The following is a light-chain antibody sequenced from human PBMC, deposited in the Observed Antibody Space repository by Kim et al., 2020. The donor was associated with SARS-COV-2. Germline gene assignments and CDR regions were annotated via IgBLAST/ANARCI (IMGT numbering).Light chain of an antibody. Sequence: DIQMTQSPSSLPASVGDRVTIACRASQTISTYLNWYQQKSGQAPRLLIYGASTLQGGVPSRFSGSGSGTEFTLTIANVQPEGFATYYCQQSHSAPITFGQGTRLEIK. CDR3: QQSHSAPIT. CDR2: GAS. V-gene: IGKV1-39*01. J-gene: IGKJ5*01. CDR1: QTISTY.